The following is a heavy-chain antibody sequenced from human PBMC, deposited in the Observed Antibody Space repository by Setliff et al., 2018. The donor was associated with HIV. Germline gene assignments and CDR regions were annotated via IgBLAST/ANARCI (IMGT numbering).Heavy chain of an antibody. J-gene: IGHJ4*02. D-gene: IGHD3-10*01. V-gene: IGHV4-34*01. CDR1: GGSFSGYY. CDR3: ARGLGSGSGNYYNHPGY. Sequence: SETLSLTCAFNGGSFSGYYWTWIRQSPGEGLEWIGEINHSGNTNYNPSLKSRVTMSGDTSKKQFSLHLTSVTAADTAVYFCARGLGSGSGNYYNHPGYWGPGTLVTVSS. CDR2: INHSGNT.